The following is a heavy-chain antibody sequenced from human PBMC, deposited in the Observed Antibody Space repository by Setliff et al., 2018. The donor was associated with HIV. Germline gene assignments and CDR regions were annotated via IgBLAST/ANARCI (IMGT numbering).Heavy chain of an antibody. CDR2: INHSGDT. Sequence: SETLSLTCAVYGGSFSGYYWSWIRQPPGKGLEWIGEINHSGDTNYNPSLKSRVTISVDTSKNQFSLRLSSVTAADTAIYYCARGRDSVLTPFDYWGQGTLVTVS. V-gene: IGHV4-34*01. CDR3: ARGRDSVLTPFDY. CDR1: GGSFSGYY. J-gene: IGHJ4*02. D-gene: IGHD3-10*01.